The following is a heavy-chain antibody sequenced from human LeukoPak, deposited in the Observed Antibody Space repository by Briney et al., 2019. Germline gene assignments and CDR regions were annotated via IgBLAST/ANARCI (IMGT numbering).Heavy chain of an antibody. D-gene: IGHD1-26*01. Sequence: GGSLRLSCAASGFTFGSYWMHWVRQAPGKGLVWVSRINTDGGNTIYADSVKGRFTISRDNAKNTLFLQMNSLRAEDTAVYYCARDEKIVGASGQDYWGQGTLVTVSS. CDR2: INTDGGNT. J-gene: IGHJ4*02. CDR3: ARDEKIVGASGQDY. V-gene: IGHV3-74*01. CDR1: GFTFGSYW.